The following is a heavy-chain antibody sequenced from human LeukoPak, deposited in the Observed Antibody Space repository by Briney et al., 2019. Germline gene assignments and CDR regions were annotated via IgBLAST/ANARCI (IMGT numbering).Heavy chain of an antibody. CDR2: IRSKTYGGTT. CDR3: SRGNSYYSNSPIGY. J-gene: IGHJ4*02. Sequence: GGSLRLSCTASGFSFGDHAMTWVRQAPGKGLEWVGFIRSKTYGGTTEYAASVRGRFTISRDDSKSIAYLQMNSLKTEDTAVYHCSRGNSYYSNSPIGYWGQGTLVTVSS. CDR1: GFSFGDHA. D-gene: IGHD4-11*01. V-gene: IGHV3-49*04.